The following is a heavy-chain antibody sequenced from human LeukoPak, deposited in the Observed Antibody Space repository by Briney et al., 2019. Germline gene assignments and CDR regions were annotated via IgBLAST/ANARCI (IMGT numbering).Heavy chain of an antibody. Sequence: PGGSLRLSCAASGFTFSSYAMSWVRQAPGKGLEWVSAISGSGGSTYYADSVKGRCTISRDNSKNTLYLQMNSLRAEDTAVYYCAKDWGYCSSTSCYKEDAFDIWGQGTMVTVSS. CDR3: AKDWGYCSSTSCYKEDAFDI. D-gene: IGHD2-2*02. CDR1: GFTFSSYA. J-gene: IGHJ3*02. CDR2: ISGSGGST. V-gene: IGHV3-23*01.